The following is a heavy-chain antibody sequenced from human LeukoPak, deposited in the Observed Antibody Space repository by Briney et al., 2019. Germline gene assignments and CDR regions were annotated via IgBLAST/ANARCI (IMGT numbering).Heavy chain of an antibody. Sequence: PGGSLRLSCAAPGFTFSSYGMHWVRQAPGKGLEWVAFIRYDGSNKYYADSVKGRFTISRDNSKNTLYLQMNSLRAEDTAVYYCAKDLYSSSYYDYWGQGTLVTVSS. CDR2: IRYDGSNK. J-gene: IGHJ4*02. CDR1: GFTFSSYG. D-gene: IGHD6-13*01. V-gene: IGHV3-30*02. CDR3: AKDLYSSSYYDY.